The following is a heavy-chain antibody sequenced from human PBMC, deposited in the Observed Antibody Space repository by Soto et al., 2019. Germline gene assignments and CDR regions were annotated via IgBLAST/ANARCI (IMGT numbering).Heavy chain of an antibody. CDR3: ARVDPPHDAFDI. V-gene: IGHV4-31*03. CDR2: IYHSGST. D-gene: IGHD5-12*01. CDR1: GGSISSGDYY. Sequence: SETLSLTCPVSGGSISSGDYYWSWIRQHPGKGLEWIGYIYHSGSTNYNPSLKSRVTISVDTSKNQFSLKLSSVTAADTAVYYCARVDPPHDAFDIWGPGTMVTVSS. J-gene: IGHJ3*02.